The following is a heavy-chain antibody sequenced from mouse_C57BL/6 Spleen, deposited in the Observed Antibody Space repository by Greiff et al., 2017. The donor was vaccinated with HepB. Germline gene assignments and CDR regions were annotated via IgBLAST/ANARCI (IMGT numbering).Heavy chain of an antibody. D-gene: IGHD2-1*01. CDR2: IWSGGST. J-gene: IGHJ2*01. CDR1: GFSLTSYG. Sequence: QVQLQQSGPGLVQPSQSLSITCTVSGFSLTSYGVHWVRQSPGKGLEWLGVIWSGGSTDYNAAFISRLSISKDNSKSQVFFKMNSLQADDTAIYYCARNQGGNYVRNYFDYWGQGTTLTVSS. CDR3: ARNQGGNYVRNYFDY. V-gene: IGHV2-2*01.